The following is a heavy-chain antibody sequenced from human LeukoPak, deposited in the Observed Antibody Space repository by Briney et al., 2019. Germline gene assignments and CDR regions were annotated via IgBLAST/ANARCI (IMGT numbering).Heavy chain of an antibody. Sequence: GSLILSCAASGFTFSSYAMHWVRQAPGKGLEWVAVISYDGSNKYYADSVKGRFTISRDNSKNTLYLQMNSLRAEDTAVYYCARSKDYYYYGMDVWGQGTTVTVSS. CDR2: ISYDGSNK. CDR3: ARSKDYYYYGMDV. CDR1: GFTFSSYA. V-gene: IGHV3-30-3*01. J-gene: IGHJ6*02.